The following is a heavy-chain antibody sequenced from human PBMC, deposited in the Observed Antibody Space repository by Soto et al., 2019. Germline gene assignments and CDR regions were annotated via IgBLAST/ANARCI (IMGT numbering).Heavy chain of an antibody. CDR1: GGSISSGGYY. V-gene: IGHV4-31*03. J-gene: IGHJ4*02. D-gene: IGHD6-13*01. CDR3: GAAGNWGGPFDY. Sequence: SETLSLTCTVSGGSISSGGYYWSWIRQHPGKGLEWIGYIYYSGSTYYNPSLKSRVTISVDTSKNQFSLKLSSVTAADTAVYYCGAAGNWGGPFDYWGQGTLVTVSS. CDR2: IYYSGST.